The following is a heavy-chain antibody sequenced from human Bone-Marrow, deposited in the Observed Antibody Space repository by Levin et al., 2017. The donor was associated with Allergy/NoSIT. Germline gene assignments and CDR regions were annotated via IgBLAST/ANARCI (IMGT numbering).Heavy chain of an antibody. D-gene: IGHD5-18*01. J-gene: IGHJ4*02. V-gene: IGHV4-59*01. CDR3: ARQPVNTAAFDH. CDR2: IYYSGTT. CDR1: GGSINSYY. Sequence: SETLSLTCTVSGGSINSYYWSWIRQPPGKGLEWIGYIYYSGTTNYNPSLKGRVTISVDTSKNQLSLKLSSVTAADTAMYYCARQPVNTAAFDHWGQGTLVTVSS.